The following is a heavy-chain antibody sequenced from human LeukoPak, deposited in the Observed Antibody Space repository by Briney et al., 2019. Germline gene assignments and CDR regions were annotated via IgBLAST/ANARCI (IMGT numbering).Heavy chain of an antibody. CDR1: GITFSIYW. J-gene: IGHJ4*02. CDR2: INSEGSTI. D-gene: IGHD2-2*01. CDR3: ARDQRYCSSSSCPWEPFDY. Sequence: GGSLRLSCAGSGITFSIYWMHWDRQAPGKGLVWVSRINSEGSTISYADSVKGRFTISRDNAKNSLYLQMNSLRAEDTAVYYCARDQRYCSSSSCPWEPFDYWGQGTLVTVSS. V-gene: IGHV3-74*01.